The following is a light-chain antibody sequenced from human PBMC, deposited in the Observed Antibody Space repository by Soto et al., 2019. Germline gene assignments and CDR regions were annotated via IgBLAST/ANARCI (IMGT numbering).Light chain of an antibody. CDR1: QSVSSN. J-gene: IGKJ4*01. Sequence: EIVMTQSPATLSVSPGERATLSCRASQSVSSNLAWYQQKPGQAPRLLIYGVSNRATGIPARFSGSGSGTDFTLTISSLQSEDFAVYICQQYDKWPLTFGGGTKVDIK. V-gene: IGKV3D-15*01. CDR3: QQYDKWPLT. CDR2: GVS.